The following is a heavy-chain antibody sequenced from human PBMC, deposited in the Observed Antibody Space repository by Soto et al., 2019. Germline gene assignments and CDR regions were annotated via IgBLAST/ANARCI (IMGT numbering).Heavy chain of an antibody. Sequence: QIQLVQSGAEVKKPGASVKVSCKASGYIFTSQGISWVRQAPGQGLEWMGWISTYNGNPNYAQKLQGRVTMTTNASTTTAFLELRSLTSDDTAVYYCARGRTRALDYWGQGTPVSGSS. CDR1: GYIFTSQG. V-gene: IGHV1-18*01. J-gene: IGHJ4*02. D-gene: IGHD1-7*01. CDR3: ARGRTRALDY. CDR2: ISTYNGNP.